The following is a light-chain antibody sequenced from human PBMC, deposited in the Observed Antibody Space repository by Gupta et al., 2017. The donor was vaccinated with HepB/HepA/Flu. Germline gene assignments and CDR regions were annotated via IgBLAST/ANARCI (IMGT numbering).Light chain of an antibody. Sequence: SSELTQDPAVSVALGQTVRITCQGDSLRSYHASWYQQKPGQAPVLVIYGKNNRPSGLPDRFSGSSSGNTASLTITGAQAEDEADYYCNSRDSSGNHNVVFGGGTKLTVL. J-gene: IGLJ2*01. CDR3: NSRDSSGNHNVV. CDR1: SLRSYH. V-gene: IGLV3-19*01. CDR2: GKN.